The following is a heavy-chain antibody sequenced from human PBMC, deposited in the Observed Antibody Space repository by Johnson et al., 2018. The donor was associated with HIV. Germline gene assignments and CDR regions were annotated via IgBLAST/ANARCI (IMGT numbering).Heavy chain of an antibody. Sequence: VQLVESGGGVVRPGGSLRLSCAASGFTFSSYAMSWVRQAPGKGLEWVSAISGSGGSTYYVDSVKGRFTISSDNSKNTLYLQMHSLRSEDTAVYYCARDRAILAARPAGAFDVWGPGTMVTVSS. CDR3: ARDRAILAARPAGAFDV. CDR2: ISGSGGST. CDR1: GFTFSSYA. D-gene: IGHD6-6*01. V-gene: IGHV3-23*04. J-gene: IGHJ3*01.